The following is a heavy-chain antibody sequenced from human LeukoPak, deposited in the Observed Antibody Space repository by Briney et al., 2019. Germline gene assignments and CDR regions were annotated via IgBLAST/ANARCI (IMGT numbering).Heavy chain of an antibody. J-gene: IGHJ6*03. D-gene: IGHD1-14*01. V-gene: IGHV4-59*01. CDR2: IYYSDST. CDR1: GGSIGSYY. CDR3: ARFPGGAEYRHYYYMDV. Sequence: SETLSLTCTVSGGSIGSYYWSWIRQPPGKGLECIAYIYYSDSTNYNPSLKSRVTVSVDTSKNQFSLKLSSVTAADTAVYYCARFPGGAEYRHYYYMDVWGTGTTVTVSS.